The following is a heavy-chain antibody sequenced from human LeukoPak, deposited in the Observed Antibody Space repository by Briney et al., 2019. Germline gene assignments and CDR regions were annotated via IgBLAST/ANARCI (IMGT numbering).Heavy chain of an antibody. V-gene: IGHV3-21*01. D-gene: IGHD6-13*01. CDR1: GFTFSSYS. CDR3: AREGIAAAADAFDI. Sequence: GGSLRLSCAASGFTFSSYSMNWVRQAPGKGLEWVSSISSSSSYIYYADSVKGRFTISRDNAKNSLYLQMNSLRADDTAVYYCAREGIAAAADAFDIWGQGTMVTVSS. J-gene: IGHJ3*02. CDR2: ISSSSSYI.